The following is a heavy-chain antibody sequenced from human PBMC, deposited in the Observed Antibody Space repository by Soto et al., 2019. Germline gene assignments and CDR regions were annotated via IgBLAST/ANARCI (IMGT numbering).Heavy chain of an antibody. V-gene: IGHV3-23*01. CDR3: AKDCRFLYSSSYFDY. D-gene: IGHD6-6*01. CDR1: GFTFSSYA. CDR2: ISGSGGST. Sequence: GGSLRLSCAASGFTFSSYAMSWVRQAPGKGLEWVSAISGSGGSTYYADSVKGRFTISRDNSKNTLYLQMNSLRAEDTAVYYCAKDCRFLYSSSYFDYWGQGTLVTVSS. J-gene: IGHJ4*02.